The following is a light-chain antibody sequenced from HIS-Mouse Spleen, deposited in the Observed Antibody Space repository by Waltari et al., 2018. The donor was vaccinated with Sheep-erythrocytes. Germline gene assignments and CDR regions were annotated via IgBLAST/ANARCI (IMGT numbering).Light chain of an antibody. CDR2: DVS. J-gene: IGLJ2*01. CDR3: CSYAGSYTLV. V-gene: IGLV2-11*01. CDR1: STDVGRYNS. Sequence: QSALTQPRSVSGSPGQSVTLSCTGTSTDVGRYNSVSWYQQHPGKAPKLMIYDVSKRPSGVPDRFSGSKSGNTASLTISGLQAEDEADYYCCSYAGSYTLVFGGGTKLTVL.